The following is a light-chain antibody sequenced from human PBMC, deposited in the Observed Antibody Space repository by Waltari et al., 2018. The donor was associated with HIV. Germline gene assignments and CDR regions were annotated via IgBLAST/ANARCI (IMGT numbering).Light chain of an antibody. Sequence: SVLTPPPSVSGAPGQWVTISSPGTNSNTGAGYVFHWYRQFPGSAPEPVVYGDSIRPSGVPDRFSGSKSGVSASLDISGLQTEDEGDYYCQSYDNNLSGLWVFGGGTKLTVL. CDR1: NSNTGAGYV. V-gene: IGLV1-40*01. CDR3: QSYDNNLSGLWV. J-gene: IGLJ3*02. CDR2: GDS.